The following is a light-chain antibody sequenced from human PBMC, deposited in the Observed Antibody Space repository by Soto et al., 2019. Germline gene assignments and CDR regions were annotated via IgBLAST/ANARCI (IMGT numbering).Light chain of an antibody. Sequence: EIVLTQSPGTLSLSPGERATLSCRASQSVSSSYLAWYQQKPGQAPRLLIYGASSRATGIPDRFSGSGSGTDFNLTISGLEPEDFAVYYCHQYDSSPLTFGGGTKVEIK. CDR3: HQYDSSPLT. J-gene: IGKJ4*01. CDR2: GAS. CDR1: QSVSSSY. V-gene: IGKV3-20*01.